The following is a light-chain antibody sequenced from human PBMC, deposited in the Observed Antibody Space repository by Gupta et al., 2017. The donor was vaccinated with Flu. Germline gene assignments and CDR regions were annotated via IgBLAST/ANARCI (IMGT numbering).Light chain of an antibody. J-gene: IGKJ4*01. CDR1: QSINSY. CDR3: QQRSNCPIT. V-gene: IGKV3-11*01. CDR2: DAS. Sequence: PATLSLSPGERVTLSCRASQSINSYLAWYQQKPGQAPRLLIYDASNRATGIPARFSGSGSGTDFTLTISSLEPEDFAVYYCQQRSNCPITFGGGTKVEIK.